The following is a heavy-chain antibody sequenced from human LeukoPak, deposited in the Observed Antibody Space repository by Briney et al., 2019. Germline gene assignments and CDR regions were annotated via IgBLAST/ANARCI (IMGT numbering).Heavy chain of an antibody. J-gene: IGHJ5*02. CDR1: GGSISSSSYY. Sequence: PPETLSLTCTVSGGSISSSSYYWGWIRQPPGKGLEWIGSIYYSGSTYYNPSLKSRVTISVDTSKNQFSLKLSSVTAADTAVYYCARDLNSSGWLRGGYNWFDPWGQGTLVTVSS. D-gene: IGHD6-19*01. V-gene: IGHV4-39*07. CDR3: ARDLNSSGWLRGGYNWFDP. CDR2: IYYSGST.